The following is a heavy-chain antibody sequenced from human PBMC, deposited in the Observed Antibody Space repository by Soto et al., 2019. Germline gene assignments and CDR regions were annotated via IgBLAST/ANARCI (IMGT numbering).Heavy chain of an antibody. J-gene: IGHJ4*02. D-gene: IGHD3-3*01. V-gene: IGHV1-18*04. CDR2: ITAYNDNT. CDR1: GYTFTSYG. Sequence: ASVKVSCKASGYTFTSYGLDWVRQAPGQGLEWMGWITAYNDNTNYAQKVQGRAILTIDTSTTTGYMELRSLRSDDTAVYYCARGQIQSDFDYWGQGTLVTVSS. CDR3: ARGQIQSDFDY.